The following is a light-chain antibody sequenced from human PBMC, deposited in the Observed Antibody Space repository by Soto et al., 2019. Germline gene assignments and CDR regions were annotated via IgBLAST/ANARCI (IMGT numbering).Light chain of an antibody. CDR2: GAS. V-gene: IGKV3-20*01. CDR3: QQYGSSPWT. J-gene: IGKJ1*01. Sequence: ETVLTQSPGTLSLSPGEIATLSGRASQTIRSNYLAWYRQTPGQAPRLLIYGASNRATGIADRFSGSGYGTDFTLIISRLEHEDFALYYCQQYGSSPWTFGQGTKVEIK. CDR1: QTIRSNY.